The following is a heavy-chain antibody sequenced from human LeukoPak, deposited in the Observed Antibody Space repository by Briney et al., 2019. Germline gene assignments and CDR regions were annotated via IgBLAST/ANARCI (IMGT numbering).Heavy chain of an antibody. J-gene: IGHJ4*02. CDR3: AKRSSSSFDY. V-gene: IGHV3-23*01. CDR2: ISGSGTST. CDR1: GFTFGNYA. D-gene: IGHD6-13*01. Sequence: GSLRLSCAASGFTFGNYAMSWVRQAPGKGLEWVSAISGSGTSTYYTDSVKGRFTISRDNSKNTLYLQMNSLRAEDTAVYYCAKRSSSSFDYWGQGTLVTVSS.